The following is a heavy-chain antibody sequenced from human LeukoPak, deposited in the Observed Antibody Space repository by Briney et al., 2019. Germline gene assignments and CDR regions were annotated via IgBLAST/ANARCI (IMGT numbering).Heavy chain of an antibody. CDR2: IYPDGSHT. J-gene: IGHJ3*02. CDR3: AIHIVVVTTARDAFDI. D-gene: IGHD2-21*02. CDR1: GYRFTDQW. Sequence: GESLKISCKASGYRFTDQWIGWVRQQPGKDLEWMGIIYPDGSHTVYSPSFQGQVTISVDRSITTAYLHWNSLGASDSATYYCAIHIVVVTTARDAFDIWGQGTVVTVSS. V-gene: IGHV5-51*01.